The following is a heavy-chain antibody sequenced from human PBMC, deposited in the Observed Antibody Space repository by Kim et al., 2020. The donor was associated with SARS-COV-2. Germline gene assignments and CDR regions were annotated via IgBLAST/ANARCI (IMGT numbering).Heavy chain of an antibody. Sequence: GGSLRLSCAVSGVRFSDSVLHWVRQAPGKGLERVAVAAIVDTWTHHSDSLKGRFTISRDTSENTLYLEMHSLTVEDTAIYYCVREGGTSGFAGWFDACG. CDR1: GVRFSDSV. CDR3: VREGGTSGFAGWFDA. V-gene: IGHV3-30*04. CDR2: AAIVDTWT. J-gene: IGHJ5*01. D-gene: IGHD6-19*01.